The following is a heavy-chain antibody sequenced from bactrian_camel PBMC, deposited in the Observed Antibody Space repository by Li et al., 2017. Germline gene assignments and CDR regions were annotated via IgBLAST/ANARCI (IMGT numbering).Heavy chain of an antibody. CDR2: IDDNGKVT. CDR3: AADGDCNGGSWYKEVVGYNY. D-gene: IGHD6*01. CDR1: GFTHSGVTFDTYF. V-gene: IGHV3S6*01. Sequence: VQLVESGGDSVQTGGSLRLSCVASGFTHSGVTFDTYFMAWFRQAEGKEREGVAAIDDNGKVTYADSVKGRFTISQDNTKNTVFLQMDGLKSEDSAMYYCAADGDCNGGSWYKEVVGYNYWGQGTQVTVS. J-gene: IGHJ4*01.